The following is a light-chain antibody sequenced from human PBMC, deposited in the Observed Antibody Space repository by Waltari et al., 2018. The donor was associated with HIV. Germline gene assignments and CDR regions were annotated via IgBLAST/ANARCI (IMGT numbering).Light chain of an antibody. CDR1: QSVNSF. V-gene: IGKV3-11*01. CDR2: DAS. J-gene: IGKJ4*01. CDR3: QQRSDWPRLT. Sequence: EIVLTQSPATLPFSLGASATLSCRASQSVNSFLAWFQQKPGQAPRLLISDASTSATGIPARFSGSGSGTDFTLTISSLEPEDFAVYYCQQRSDWPRLTFGGGTKVEIK.